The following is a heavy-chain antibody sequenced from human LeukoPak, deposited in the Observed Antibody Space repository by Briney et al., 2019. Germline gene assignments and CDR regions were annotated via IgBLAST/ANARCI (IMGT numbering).Heavy chain of an antibody. CDR1: GFTFSNAW. V-gene: IGHV3-15*01. Sequence: GGSLRLSCAASGFTFSNAWMSWVRQAPGKGLEWVGRIKSKTDGGTTDYAAPVKGRFTISRDDSKNTLYLQMNSMKTEDTAVYYCTTGGRWHYYYGMDVWGQGTTVTVSS. CDR3: TTGGRWHYYYGMDV. J-gene: IGHJ6*02. D-gene: IGHD2-15*01. CDR2: IKSKTDGGTT.